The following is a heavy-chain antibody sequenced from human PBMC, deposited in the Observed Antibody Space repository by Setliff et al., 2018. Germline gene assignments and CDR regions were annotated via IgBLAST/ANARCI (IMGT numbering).Heavy chain of an antibody. D-gene: IGHD2-15*01. CDR3: ARAPPKIVVTVAALDY. J-gene: IGHJ4*02. CDR2: TIPSFGST. CDR1: GYVFTSYG. V-gene: IGHV1-18*01. Sequence: ASVKVSCKASGYVFTSYGISWVRQAPGQGLEWMGGTIPSFGSTNYAQKFQDRVTVTTDTSTSTAYMELRSLRSDDTAVYYCARAPPKIVVTVAALDYWGQGALVTVSS.